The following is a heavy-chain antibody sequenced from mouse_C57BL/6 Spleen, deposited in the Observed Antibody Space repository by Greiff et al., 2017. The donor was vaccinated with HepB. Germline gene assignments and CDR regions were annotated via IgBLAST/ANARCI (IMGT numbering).Heavy chain of an antibody. D-gene: IGHD1-1*01. V-gene: IGHV1-76*01. Sequence: QVQLKQSGAELVRPGASVKLSCKASGYTFTDYYINWVKQRPGQGLEWIARIYPGSGNTYYNEKFKGKATLTAEKSSSTAYMQLSSLTSEDSAVYFCARFFITTVVEGYFDYWGQGTTLTVSS. CDR1: GYTFTDYY. CDR3: ARFFITTVVEGYFDY. J-gene: IGHJ2*01. CDR2: IYPGSGNT.